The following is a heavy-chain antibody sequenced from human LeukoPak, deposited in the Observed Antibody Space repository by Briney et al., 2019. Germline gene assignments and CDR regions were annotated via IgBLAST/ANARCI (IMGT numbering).Heavy chain of an antibody. CDR2: IYYSGTT. Sequence: PSETLSLTCSASGGSFSNYYWSWIRQPPGKGLEWIGFIYYSGTTDYNPSLKSRVTISVDTSKKQFSLKLSSVTAADTAVYYCARGVVLTGYPLDFWGRGTLVTVSS. V-gene: IGHV4-59*01. CDR3: ARGVVLTGYPLDF. D-gene: IGHD3-9*01. J-gene: IGHJ4*02. CDR1: GGSFSNYY.